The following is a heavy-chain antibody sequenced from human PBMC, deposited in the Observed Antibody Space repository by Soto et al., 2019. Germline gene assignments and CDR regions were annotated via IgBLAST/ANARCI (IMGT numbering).Heavy chain of an antibody. Sequence: SVKVSCKASGGTFSSYAISWVRQAPGQGLEWMGGIIPIFGTANYAQKFQGRVTITADESTSTAYMELSSLRSEDTAVYYCASAGRWHTMIVPRGEDYYYGMDVWGQGTTVTVSS. CDR3: ASAGRWHTMIVPRGEDYYYGMDV. J-gene: IGHJ6*02. V-gene: IGHV1-69*13. CDR2: IIPIFGTA. CDR1: GGTFSSYA. D-gene: IGHD3-22*01.